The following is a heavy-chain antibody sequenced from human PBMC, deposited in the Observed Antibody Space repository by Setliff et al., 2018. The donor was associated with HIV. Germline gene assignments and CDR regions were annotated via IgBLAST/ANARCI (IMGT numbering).Heavy chain of an antibody. CDR2: ISVSGFTI. J-gene: IGHJ6*02. Sequence: LRLSCAASGFTFRNYDMNWVRQAPGKGLEWVSFISVSGFTIHYADSVQGRFTISRDNARNSLSLQLNSLRADDTAVYYCARILDMSSRTRTLYHAMDVWGRGTTGTVS. V-gene: IGHV3-48*03. CDR3: ARILDMSSRTRTLYHAMDV. D-gene: IGHD3-10*01. CDR1: GFTFRNYD.